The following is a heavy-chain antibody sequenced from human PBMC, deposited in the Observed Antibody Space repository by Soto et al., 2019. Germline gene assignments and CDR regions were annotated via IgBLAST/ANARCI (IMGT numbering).Heavy chain of an antibody. CDR3: ARPQRTSGLRQYWYFDL. J-gene: IGHJ2*01. CDR2: IDPSDSYT. Sequence: EVQLVQSGAEVKKPGESLRISCKGSGYSFTSYWISWVRQMPGKGLEWMGRIDPSDSYTNYSPSFQGHVTISADKSISTAYLQWSSLKASDTAMYYCARPQRTSGLRQYWYFDLWGRGTLVTVSS. V-gene: IGHV5-10-1*01. CDR1: GYSFTSYW. D-gene: IGHD5-12*01.